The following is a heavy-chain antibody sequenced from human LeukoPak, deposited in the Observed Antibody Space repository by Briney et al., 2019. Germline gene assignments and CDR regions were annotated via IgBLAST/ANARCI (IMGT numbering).Heavy chain of an antibody. D-gene: IGHD3-3*01. Sequence: ASVKVSCKASGYTFTSYAMNWVRQAPGQGLEWMGWINTNTGNPTYAQGFTGRFVFSLDTSVSTAYLQISSLKAEDTAVYYCARDGEWDYDFWSGYYDAFDIWGQGTMVTVSS. V-gene: IGHV7-4-1*02. CDR3: ARDGEWDYDFWSGYYDAFDI. J-gene: IGHJ3*02. CDR1: GYTFTSYA. CDR2: INTNTGNP.